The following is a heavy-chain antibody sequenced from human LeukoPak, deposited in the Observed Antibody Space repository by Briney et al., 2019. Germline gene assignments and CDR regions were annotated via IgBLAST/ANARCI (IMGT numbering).Heavy chain of an antibody. J-gene: IGHJ4*02. CDR3: GKKAGDCGGGSCYSIDY. V-gene: IGHV1-69*05. CDR2: IIPIFGTP. D-gene: IGHD2-15*01. Sequence: GSPVKVSCKAFGGSFSSEAVSWVRQAPGQGLEWMGGIIPIFGTPNYAQKFQGRVTITTDESTSTAYMEVSSLRSEDTAVYYCGKKAGDCGGGSCYSIDYWGQGTLVTVSS. CDR1: GGSFSSEA.